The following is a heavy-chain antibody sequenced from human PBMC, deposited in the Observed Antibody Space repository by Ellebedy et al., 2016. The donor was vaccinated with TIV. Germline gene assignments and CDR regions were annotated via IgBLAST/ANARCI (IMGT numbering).Heavy chain of an antibody. CDR3: ADDPWGVGPAFDI. Sequence: GESLKISCAASGLTFSNNAMSWVRQAPGKGLEWVSGISDSGSRTYYADSVKGRFTTSRDNSKNTLYLRMDRLRVEDTAIYYCADDPWGVGPAFDIWGQGTMVTVSS. D-gene: IGHD1-26*01. V-gene: IGHV3-23*01. CDR1: GLTFSNNA. J-gene: IGHJ3*02. CDR2: ISDSGSRT.